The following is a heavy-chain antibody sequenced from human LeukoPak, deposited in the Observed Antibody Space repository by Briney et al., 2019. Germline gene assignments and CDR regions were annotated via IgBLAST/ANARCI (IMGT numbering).Heavy chain of an antibody. CDR1: GLNLNHYV. CDR2: ISGRGGST. J-gene: IGHJ4*02. D-gene: IGHD3-9*01. Sequence: PGGSLRLSRAASGLNLNHYVMSRVRPAPGKGLERVSAISGRGGSTYSADSVKGRFTISRDNSKNTLYLQMNSLRAEDTAVYYCAKDLALAETYYDILTGYPRGDYWGQGTLVTVSS. V-gene: IGHV3-23*01. CDR3: AKDLALAETYYDILTGYPRGDY.